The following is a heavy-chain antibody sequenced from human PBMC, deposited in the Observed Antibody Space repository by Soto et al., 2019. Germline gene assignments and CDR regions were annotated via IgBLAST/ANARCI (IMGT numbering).Heavy chain of an antibody. V-gene: IGHV2-5*02. J-gene: IGHJ5*02. CDR1: GVSLSTSGVG. CDR2: IYWDDDK. CDR3: AHIIVVESGYWFDP. Sequence: GPTPVNPPQNPTLTRTFSGVSLSTSGVGVGWIRQPPGKALEWLALIYWDDDKRYSPSLKSGLTITKDTSKNQVVLTMTNMGPVDTATYYCAHIIVVESGYWFDPWGQGTLVTVSS. D-gene: IGHD2-15*01.